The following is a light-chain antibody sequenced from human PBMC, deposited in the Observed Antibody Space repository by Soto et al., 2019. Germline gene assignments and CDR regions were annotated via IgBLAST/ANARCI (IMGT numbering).Light chain of an antibody. J-gene: IGLJ1*01. V-gene: IGLV2-14*03. CDR3: CSYTTSSTRV. CDR1: SSDVGAYDF. CDR2: EVS. Sequence: QSVLAQPASVSGSPGQSITISCTGTSSDVGAYDFVSWYQQHPDKAPKLMIFEVSNRPSGVSDRFSGSKSVNTATLTITGLKTEDEFDYFCCSYTTSSTRVFGTGTKVTV.